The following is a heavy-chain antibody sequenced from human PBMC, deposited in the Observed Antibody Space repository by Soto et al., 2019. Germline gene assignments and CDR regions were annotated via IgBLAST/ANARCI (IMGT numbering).Heavy chain of an antibody. Sequence: EVQLLESGGGLVQPGGSLRLSCAASGFTFSSYAMSWVRQAPGKGLARVSTMSGSGGYTYYADSVEGRFAISRDNSKNTLSLQLADLRAEDTAVYYCAPFRFCTSTSCYGREGGFWGQGTLVTVSS. CDR2: MSGSGGYT. D-gene: IGHD2-2*01. J-gene: IGHJ4*02. CDR3: APFRFCTSTSCYGREGGF. CDR1: GFTFSSYA. V-gene: IGHV3-23*01.